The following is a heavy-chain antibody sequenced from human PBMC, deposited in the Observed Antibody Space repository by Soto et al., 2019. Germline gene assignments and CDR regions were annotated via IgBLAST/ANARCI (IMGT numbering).Heavy chain of an antibody. V-gene: IGHV3-74*01. CDR2: INSDGSST. CDR3: VRTSLVVAAATREDY. CDR1: GFTFSSYW. D-gene: IGHD2-15*01. Sequence: EVQLVESGGGLVQPGGSLRLSCAASGFTFSSYWMHWVRQAPGKGLVWVSRINSDGSSTCYADSVKGRFTISRDNAKNTLYLQMNSLRAEDTAVYYCVRTSLVVAAATREDYWGQGTLFTFSS. J-gene: IGHJ4*02.